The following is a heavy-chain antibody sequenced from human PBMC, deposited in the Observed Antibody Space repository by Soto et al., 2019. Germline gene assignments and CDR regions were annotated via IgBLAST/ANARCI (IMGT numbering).Heavy chain of an antibody. V-gene: IGHV3-48*04. CDR3: AREGITMVRGFYDY. CDR1: GFMFSSYG. Sequence: VQLVESGGGVVQPGRSLRLSCAASGFMFSSYGMHWVRQAPGKGLEWVSYISSSGSTIYYADSVKGRFTISRDNAKNSLYLQMNSLRAEDTAVYYCAREGITMVRGFYDYWGQGTLVTVSS. CDR2: ISSSGSTI. D-gene: IGHD3-10*01. J-gene: IGHJ4*02.